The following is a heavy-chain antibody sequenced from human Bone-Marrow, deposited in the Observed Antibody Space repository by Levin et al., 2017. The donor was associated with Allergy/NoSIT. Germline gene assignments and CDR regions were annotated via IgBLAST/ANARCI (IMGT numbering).Heavy chain of an antibody. D-gene: IGHD1-26*01. CDR2: IFWDKDK. J-gene: IGHJ4*02. V-gene: IGHV2-5*02. CDR3: AHSHKWEKGYYVDY. CDR1: GFSLSTSGVA. Sequence: SGPTLVKPTQTLTLTCTFSGFSLSTSGVAVGWIRQPPGKALEWLALIFWDKDKYYTPSLKSRLTITKDTSKNQVVLRMTDMDTVDTATYYCAHSHKWEKGYYVDYWGQGTLVTVSS.